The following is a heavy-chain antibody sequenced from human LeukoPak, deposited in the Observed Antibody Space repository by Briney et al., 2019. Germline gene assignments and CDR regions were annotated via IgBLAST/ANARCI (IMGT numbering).Heavy chain of an antibody. J-gene: IGHJ6*02. D-gene: IGHD3-3*01. CDR3: ARGGRFLEWLLSTRYGMDV. CDR1: GGSFSGYY. V-gene: IGHV4-34*01. CDR2: INHSGST. Sequence: SETLSLTCAVYGGSFSGYYWSWIRQPPGKGLEWIGEINHSGSTNYNPSLKSRGTISVDTSKNQFSLKLSSVTAADTAVYYCARGGRFLEWLLSTRYGMDVWGQGTTVTVSS.